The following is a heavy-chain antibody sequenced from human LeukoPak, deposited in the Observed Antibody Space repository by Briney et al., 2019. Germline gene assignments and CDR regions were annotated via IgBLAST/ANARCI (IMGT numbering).Heavy chain of an antibody. D-gene: IGHD2-2*01. Sequence: GGSLRLSCAASGFTFDDYGMSWVRQAPGKGLEWVSGINWNGGSTGYADSVKGRFTISRDNAKNSLYLQMNSLRAEDTALYHCARDVREDYCSSTSCEYGMDVWGQGTTVTVSS. V-gene: IGHV3-20*01. CDR2: INWNGGST. CDR1: GFTFDDYG. J-gene: IGHJ6*02. CDR3: ARDVREDYCSSTSCEYGMDV.